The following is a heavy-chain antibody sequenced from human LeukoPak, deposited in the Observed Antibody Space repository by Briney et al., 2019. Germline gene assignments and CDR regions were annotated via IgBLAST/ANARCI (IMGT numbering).Heavy chain of an antibody. D-gene: IGHD6-13*01. J-gene: IGHJ4*02. CDR3: ARNIRGYSSSWYERSIYYFDY. CDR2: INHSGST. Sequence: EPSETLFLTCAVYGGSFSGYYWSWIRQPPGKGLEWIGEINHSGSTNYNPSLKSRVTISVDTSKNQFSLKLSSVTAADTAVYYCARNIRGYSSSWYERSIYYFDYWGQGTLVTVSS. CDR1: GGSFSGYY. V-gene: IGHV4-34*01.